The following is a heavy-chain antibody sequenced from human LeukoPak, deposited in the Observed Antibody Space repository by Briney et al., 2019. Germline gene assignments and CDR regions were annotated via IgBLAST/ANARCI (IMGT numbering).Heavy chain of an antibody. J-gene: IGHJ4*02. V-gene: IGHV4-39*07. CDR2: IYYSGST. CDR1: GGSMSGYY. D-gene: IGHD3-22*01. CDR3: ARSLDYYDSRGYPFDY. Sequence: SETLSLTCNVSGGSMSGYYWSWIRQPPGKGLEWIGSIYYSGSTFYNPSLKSRVTMEVDTSKNQFSLKLSSVTAADTAVYYCARSLDYYDSRGYPFDYWGQGTLVTVSS.